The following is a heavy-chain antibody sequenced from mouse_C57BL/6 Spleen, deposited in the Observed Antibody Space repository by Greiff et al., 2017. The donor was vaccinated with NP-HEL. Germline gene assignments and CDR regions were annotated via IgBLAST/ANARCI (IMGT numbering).Heavy chain of an antibody. Sequence: EVQLQQSGPELVKPGASVKISCKASGYTFTDYYMNWVKQSHGRSLEWIGDINPNNGGTSYNQKFKGKATLTVDKSSSTAYMELRSLTSEDSAVYYCARLELPTVSSGDYAMDYWGQGTSVTVSS. CDR2: INPNNGGT. J-gene: IGHJ4*01. CDR3: ARLELPTVSSGDYAMDY. CDR1: GYTFTDYY. V-gene: IGHV1-26*01. D-gene: IGHD5-5*01.